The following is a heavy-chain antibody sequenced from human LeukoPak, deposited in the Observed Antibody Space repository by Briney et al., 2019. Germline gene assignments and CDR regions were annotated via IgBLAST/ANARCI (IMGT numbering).Heavy chain of an antibody. CDR3: ARHLSGVTGYTYGRGIDY. Sequence: GGSLRLSCAASGLTFSSHWMSWVRRAPGKGLEWVANIKKDGSEKYYVDSVKGRFTISRDNAKTSLYLHMNSLRAEDTAVYYCARHLSGVTGYTYGRGIDYWGQGTLVTVSS. J-gene: IGHJ4*02. V-gene: IGHV3-7*01. D-gene: IGHD5-18*01. CDR2: IKKDGSEK. CDR1: GLTFSSHW.